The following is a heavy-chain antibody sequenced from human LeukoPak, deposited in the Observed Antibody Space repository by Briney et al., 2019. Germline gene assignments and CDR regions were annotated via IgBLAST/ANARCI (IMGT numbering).Heavy chain of an antibody. V-gene: IGHV3-30-3*01. CDR2: ISYDGSNK. CDR3: ARETLTYFDY. CDR1: GFTFSSYA. D-gene: IGHD2-21*02. Sequence: GGSLRLSCAASGFTFSSYAMRWVRQAPGKGLEWVAVISYDGSNKYYADSVKGRFTISRDNAKNSLYLQMNSLRAEDTAVYYCARETLTYFDYWGQGTLVTVSS. J-gene: IGHJ4*02.